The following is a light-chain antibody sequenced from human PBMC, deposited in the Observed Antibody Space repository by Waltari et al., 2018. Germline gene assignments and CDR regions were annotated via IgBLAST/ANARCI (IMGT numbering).Light chain of an antibody. Sequence: EIVLTQSPGTLSLSPGERATLSCRASQNISSTYLAWYQQKTGQAPRLLIYGTSSRATGIPNRCSCGGSGTDFTLTISRLEPEDFAVYYCQQYGSSPLYTFGQGTKLEIK. V-gene: IGKV3-20*01. CDR1: QNISSTY. CDR3: QQYGSSPLYT. J-gene: IGKJ2*01. CDR2: GTS.